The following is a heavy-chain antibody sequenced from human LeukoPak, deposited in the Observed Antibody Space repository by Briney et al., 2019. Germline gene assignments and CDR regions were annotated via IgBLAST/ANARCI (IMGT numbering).Heavy chain of an antibody. J-gene: IGHJ5*02. D-gene: IGHD3-9*01. CDR1: GFTFDDYT. CDR3: AKEGGDDILTGYSGSWFDP. CDR2: ISWDGGST. Sequence: GGSLRLSCAASGFTFDDYTMHWVRQAPGKGLEWVSLISWDGGSTYYADSVKGRFTISRDNSKHSLYLQMNSLRTEDTALYYCAKEGGDDILTGYSGSWFDPWGQGTLVTVSS. V-gene: IGHV3-43*01.